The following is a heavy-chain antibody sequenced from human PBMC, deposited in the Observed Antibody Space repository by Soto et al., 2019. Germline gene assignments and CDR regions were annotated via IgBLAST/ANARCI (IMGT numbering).Heavy chain of an antibody. CDR3: ARGFGYYDSSGPTRGAFDI. J-gene: IGHJ3*02. Sequence: SVKVSCKASGGNPSNSAISWVRQAPGQGLEWMGGIIPVFGIVSYAQNFQGRVTITADESTSTAYMELSSLRSEDTAVYYCARGFGYYDSSGPTRGAFDIWGQGTMVTVSS. CDR2: IIPVFGIV. D-gene: IGHD3-22*01. V-gene: IGHV1-69*13. CDR1: GGNPSNSA.